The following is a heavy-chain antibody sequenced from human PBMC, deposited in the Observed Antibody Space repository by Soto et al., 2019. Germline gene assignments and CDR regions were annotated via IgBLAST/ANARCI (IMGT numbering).Heavy chain of an antibody. D-gene: IGHD3-10*01. CDR2: ISAYNGNT. V-gene: IGHV1-18*01. CDR3: ARTEMVRGVAPSCFDY. Sequence: QVQLVQSGAEVKKPGASVKVSCKASGYTFTSYGISWVRQAPGQGLEWMGWISAYNGNTNYAQKLQGRVTMTTDTSTSTAYMELRSLRSDDTAVYYCARTEMVRGVAPSCFDYWGQGPLVTVSS. J-gene: IGHJ4*02. CDR1: GYTFTSYG.